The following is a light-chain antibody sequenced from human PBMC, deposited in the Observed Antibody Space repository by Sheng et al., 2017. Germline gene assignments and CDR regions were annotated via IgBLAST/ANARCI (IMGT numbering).Light chain of an antibody. J-gene: IGKJ1*01. CDR1: QSISSW. CDR3: HHYSTFPRT. Sequence: QMTQSPSSLSASVGDRVTIACRASQSISSWLAWYQQKPGKAPKLLIYKASSLESGVPSRFSGSGSGTEFTLTISSLQPDDFATYYCHHYSTFPRTFGHGTKVEIK. CDR2: KAS. V-gene: IGKV1-5*03.